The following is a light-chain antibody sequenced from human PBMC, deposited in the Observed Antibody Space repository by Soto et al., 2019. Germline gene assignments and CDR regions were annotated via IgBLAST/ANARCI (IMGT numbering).Light chain of an antibody. V-gene: IGKV3-20*01. Sequence: EIVLTQSPATLSVSAGETATLSCSASQSVSSSYLAWYQQKPGQAPRLLIYGASSRATGIPDRFSGSGSGTDFTLTISRLEPEDFAVYYCQHYGSSPETFGQGTKVDI. CDR1: QSVSSSY. J-gene: IGKJ1*01. CDR2: GAS. CDR3: QHYGSSPET.